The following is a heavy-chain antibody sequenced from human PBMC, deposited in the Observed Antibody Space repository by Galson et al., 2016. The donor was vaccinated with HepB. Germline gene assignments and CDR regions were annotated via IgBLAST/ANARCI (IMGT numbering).Heavy chain of an antibody. V-gene: IGHV3-48*01. D-gene: IGHD4-23*01. CDR3: AKQLPYGGNSRSPDY. CDR1: GFIFSSYS. CDR2: ISRSTPTI. J-gene: IGHJ4*02. Sequence: SLRLSCAASGFIFSSYSMNWIRQAPGKGLEWVSYISRSTPTIYYADSVKGRFTVSRDNAKNSLYLQMNSLRAEDTAVYYCAKQLPYGGNSRSPDYWGQGTLVTVSS.